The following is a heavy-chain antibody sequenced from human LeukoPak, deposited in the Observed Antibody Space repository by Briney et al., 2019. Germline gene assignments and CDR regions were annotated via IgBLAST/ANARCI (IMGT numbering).Heavy chain of an antibody. CDR3: ARGAVSSWYYFDY. V-gene: IGHV3-33*01. CDR2: IWYDGYNT. D-gene: IGHD6-13*01. J-gene: IGHJ4*02. CDR1: GFTFSGYG. Sequence: GGSLRLSCAASGFTFSGYGMNWIRQAPGKGLEWVAAIWYDGYNTYYADSVKGRFTISRDNSKNTLYLQMNSLRVEDTAVYYCARGAVSSWYYFDYWGQGTLVTVSS.